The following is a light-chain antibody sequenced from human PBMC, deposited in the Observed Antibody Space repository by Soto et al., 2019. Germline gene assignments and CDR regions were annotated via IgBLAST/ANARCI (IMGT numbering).Light chain of an antibody. CDR3: QQSHITPIT. Sequence: DIQMTQSPSSLSASVGDRVTITCRASQSISSYLNWYQQKPGKAPKLLIYAASSLQSGVPSRFSGSGSGTDFTLTISSLQPEDFATYYCQQSHITPITFGQGTRLEI. J-gene: IGKJ5*01. CDR1: QSISSY. CDR2: AAS. V-gene: IGKV1-39*01.